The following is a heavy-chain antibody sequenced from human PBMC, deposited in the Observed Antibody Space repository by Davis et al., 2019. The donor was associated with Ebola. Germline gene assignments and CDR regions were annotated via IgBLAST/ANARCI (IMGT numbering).Heavy chain of an antibody. CDR3: ARTPQYSSYGSYFDY. CDR1: GESFSGYY. V-gene: IGHV4-59*03. J-gene: IGHJ4*02. CDR2: IYYSGTT. Sequence: GSLRLSCAVYGESFSGYYWSWIRQPPGKGLEWIGYIYYSGTTNYNPSLKSRVTISGDTSKNQFSLNVSSVTAADTAMYYCARTPQYSSYGSYFDYWGQGALVTVSS. D-gene: IGHD4-11*01.